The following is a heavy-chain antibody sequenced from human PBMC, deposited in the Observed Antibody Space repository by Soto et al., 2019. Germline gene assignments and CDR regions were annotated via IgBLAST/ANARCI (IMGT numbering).Heavy chain of an antibody. D-gene: IGHD2-8*02. Sequence: EVQLVESGGALVQPGGSLRLSCTASGFTFNNYDMHWVRQATGKGLEWLSGIGAAGDTYYPGAVNGRFTISRDNARNSLYLQMNSLSAADTAVYYCVRGVLGPGDYYYGMDVWGQGTTGTVSS. CDR3: VRGVLGPGDYYYGMDV. V-gene: IGHV3-13*01. CDR1: GFTFNNYD. CDR2: IGAAGDT. J-gene: IGHJ6*02.